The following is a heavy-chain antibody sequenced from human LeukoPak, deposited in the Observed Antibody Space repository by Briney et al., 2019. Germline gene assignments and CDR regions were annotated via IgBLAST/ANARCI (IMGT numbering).Heavy chain of an antibody. CDR2: IRSKAYGGKT. Sequence: GGSLRLSCTASGFTFGDYAMSWFRQAPGKGLEWVGFIRSKAYGGKTEYAASVKGTFTISRDDSKSIAYLQMNSLKTEDTAVYYCTRERELLWFGELSTSLGIQHWGQGTLVTVSS. CDR1: GFTFGDYA. CDR3: TRERELLWFGELSTSLGIQH. D-gene: IGHD3-10*01. V-gene: IGHV3-49*03. J-gene: IGHJ1*01.